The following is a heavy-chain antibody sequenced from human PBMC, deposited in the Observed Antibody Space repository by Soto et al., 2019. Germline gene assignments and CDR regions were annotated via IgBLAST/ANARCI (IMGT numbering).Heavy chain of an antibody. J-gene: IGHJ6*02. CDR3: TRGVPDPAMLLAMDV. Sequence: GGSLRLSCTSSVFTFGDYTLSWVRQAPGKGLQWVGFIRSKAYGGTTGYAASVKGRFTISRDDSKSIAYLQMNSLRTEDTAVYFCTRGVPDPAMLLAMDVWGQGTTVTVPS. D-gene: IGHD5-18*01. CDR1: VFTFGDYT. V-gene: IGHV3-49*04. CDR2: IRSKAYGGTT.